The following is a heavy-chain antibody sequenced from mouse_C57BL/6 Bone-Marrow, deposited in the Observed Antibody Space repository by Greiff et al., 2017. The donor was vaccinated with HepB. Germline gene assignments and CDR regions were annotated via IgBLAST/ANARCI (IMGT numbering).Heavy chain of an antibody. J-gene: IGHJ2*01. V-gene: IGHV14-4*01. Sequence: EVQGVESGAELVRPGASVKLSCTASGFNIKDDYMHWVKQRPEQGLEWIGWIDPENGDTEYASKFQGKATITADTSSNTAYLQLSSLTSEDTAVYYCTPFYYYGSSYFDYWGQGTTLTVSS. CDR3: TPFYYYGSSYFDY. D-gene: IGHD1-1*01. CDR1: GFNIKDDY. CDR2: IDPENGDT.